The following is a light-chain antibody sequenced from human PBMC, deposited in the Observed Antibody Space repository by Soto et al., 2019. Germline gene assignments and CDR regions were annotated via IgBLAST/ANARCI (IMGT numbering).Light chain of an antibody. J-gene: IGKJ5*01. Sequence: SVLTQCPDALSLSPWERATLSSRASQSVSSSYLAWYQQKPGQAPRLLIYGASSRATGIPDRFSGSGSGTDFTLTISRLEPEAFAVYYCQQYGSSPFITFGQGTRLEI. CDR2: GAS. V-gene: IGKV3-20*01. CDR3: QQYGSSPFIT. CDR1: QSVSSSY.